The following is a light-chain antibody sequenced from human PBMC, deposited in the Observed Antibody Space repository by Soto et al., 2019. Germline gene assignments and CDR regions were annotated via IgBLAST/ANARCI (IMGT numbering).Light chain of an antibody. J-gene: IGLJ1*01. Sequence: QSVLTQPASVSGSPGQSITISCTGTSSDVGAYDYVSWYQQHPDKAPKLMIYEVSNRPPGVSNRLSGSKSVNTATLTISGLQADDEADYYCSSYTSSSTRVFGTGTKVTVL. V-gene: IGLV2-14*03. CDR3: SSYTSSSTRV. CDR2: EVS. CDR1: SSDVGAYDY.